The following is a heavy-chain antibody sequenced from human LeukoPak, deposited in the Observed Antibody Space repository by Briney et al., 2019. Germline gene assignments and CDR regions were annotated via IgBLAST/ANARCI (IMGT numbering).Heavy chain of an antibody. CDR2: IYYTGST. Sequence: SETLSLTCTVSGGSISRDYWSWIRQPPGRGLEWIGYIYYTGSTNYNPSLKSRVTISVDTSKNQFSLKLSSVTAADTAVYYCARDRPGGSSLDYWGQGTLVTVSS. CDR3: ARDRPGGSSLDY. V-gene: IGHV4-59*01. CDR1: GGSISRDY. D-gene: IGHD6-13*01. J-gene: IGHJ4*02.